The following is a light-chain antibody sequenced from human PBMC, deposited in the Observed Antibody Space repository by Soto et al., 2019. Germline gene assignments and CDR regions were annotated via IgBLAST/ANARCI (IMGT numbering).Light chain of an antibody. CDR3: QQYNNWPPIT. Sequence: EIVLTQSPATLSLSPGERATLSCRASQSVSSYLAWYQQKPGQAPRLLIYDASNRATGIPARFSGSGSGTDFTLTISRLEPEDFAVYYCQQYNNWPPITFGQGTRLEMK. CDR1: QSVSSY. CDR2: DAS. J-gene: IGKJ5*01. V-gene: IGKV3-11*01.